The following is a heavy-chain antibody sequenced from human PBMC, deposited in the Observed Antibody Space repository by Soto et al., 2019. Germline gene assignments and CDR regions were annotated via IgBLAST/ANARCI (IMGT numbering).Heavy chain of an antibody. Sequence: GGSLRLSCAASGFTFSSYAMSWVRQAPGKGLEWVSAISGSGGSTYYADSVKGRFTMSRDNSKNTLYLQMNSLRAEDTAVYYCAKVGDIVLMVYAIWTADFDYWGQGTLVTVSS. CDR3: AKVGDIVLMVYAIWTADFDY. J-gene: IGHJ4*02. CDR1: GFTFSSYA. CDR2: ISGSGGST. D-gene: IGHD2-8*01. V-gene: IGHV3-23*01.